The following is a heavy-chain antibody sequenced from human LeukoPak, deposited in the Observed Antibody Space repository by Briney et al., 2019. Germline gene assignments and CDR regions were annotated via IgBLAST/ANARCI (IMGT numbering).Heavy chain of an antibody. D-gene: IGHD3-22*01. V-gene: IGHV4-39*07. Sequence: SETLSLTCTVSGGSISSGDYYWSWIRQPPGKGLEWIGEINHSGSTNYNPSLKSRVTISVDKSKNQFSLKLSSVTAADTAVYYCARRSSGYSLYFDYWGQGTLVTVSS. CDR3: ARRSSGYSLYFDY. CDR2: INHSGST. CDR1: GGSISSGDYY. J-gene: IGHJ4*02.